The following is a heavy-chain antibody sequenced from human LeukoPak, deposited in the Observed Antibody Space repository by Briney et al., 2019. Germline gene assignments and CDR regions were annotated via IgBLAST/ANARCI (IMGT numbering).Heavy chain of an antibody. J-gene: IGHJ4*02. D-gene: IGHD6-13*01. CDR2: ISGSGGST. V-gene: IGHV3-23*01. CDR3: ARDLLSAAAGQLDY. CDR1: GFTFSSYA. Sequence: PGRSLRLSCAASGFTFSSYAMSWVRQAPGKGLEWVSAISGSGGSTYYADSVKGRFTISRDNSKNTLYLQMNSLGAEDTAVYFCARDLLSAAAGQLDYWGQGTLVTVSS.